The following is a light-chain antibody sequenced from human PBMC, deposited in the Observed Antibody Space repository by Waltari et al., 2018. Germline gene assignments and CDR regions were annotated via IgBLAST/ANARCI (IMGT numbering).Light chain of an antibody. CDR2: DVT. J-gene: IGLJ1*01. Sequence: QSALTQPASVSGSPGQSITISCTGTSSDIGGYNRVSWYQQHPGKAPKLIFFDVTKRPSGGSNRFSGSKSGNTASLTISGFQAEDEADYYCCSYATGSSYVVGTGTKVTVL. V-gene: IGLV2-23*02. CDR1: SSDIGGYNR. CDR3: CSYATGSSYV.